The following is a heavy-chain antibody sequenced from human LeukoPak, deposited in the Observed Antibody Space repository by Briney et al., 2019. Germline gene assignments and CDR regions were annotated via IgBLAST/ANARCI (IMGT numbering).Heavy chain of an antibody. CDR2: ISFDKSNK. J-gene: IGHJ4*02. CDR3: AKDKTPGPSTVTPPHLDY. V-gene: IGHV3-30*04. CDR1: GFRFSSYA. D-gene: IGHD4-17*01. Sequence: GGSLRLSCAASGFRFSSYAMHWVRQAPGKGLEWVAVISFDKSNKYFADSVKGRFTISRDNSKNTVSLQMNSLRAEDTAVYYCAKDKTPGPSTVTPPHLDYWGQGTLVTVSS.